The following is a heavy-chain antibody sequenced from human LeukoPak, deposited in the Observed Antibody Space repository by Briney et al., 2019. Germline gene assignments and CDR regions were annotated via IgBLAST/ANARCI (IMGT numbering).Heavy chain of an antibody. CDR1: GFTFSSYA. J-gene: IGHJ4*02. Sequence: GRSLRLSCAASGFTFSSYAMHWVRQAPGKGLEWVAVISYDGSNKYYADSVKGRFTISRDNSKNTLYLQMNRLRAEGTAVYYCAKDLNNWEGGRGIIDSWGRGTLVTVSS. CDR3: AKDLNNWEGGRGIIDS. D-gene: IGHD3-10*01. CDR2: ISYDGSNK. V-gene: IGHV3-30*04.